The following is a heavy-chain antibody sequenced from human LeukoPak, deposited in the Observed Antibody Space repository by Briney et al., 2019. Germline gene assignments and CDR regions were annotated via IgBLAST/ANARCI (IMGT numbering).Heavy chain of an antibody. CDR2: INHSGST. CDR3: ARGGYDYRNRYYFDY. J-gene: IGHJ4*02. D-gene: IGHD4-11*01. V-gene: IGHV4-34*01. CDR1: GGSFSGYY. Sequence: KASETLSLTCAVYGGSFSGYYWSWIRQPPGKGLEWIGEINHSGSTNYNPSLKSRVTISVDTSKNQFSLKLSSVTAADTAVYYCARGGYDYRNRYYFDYWGQGTLVTVSS.